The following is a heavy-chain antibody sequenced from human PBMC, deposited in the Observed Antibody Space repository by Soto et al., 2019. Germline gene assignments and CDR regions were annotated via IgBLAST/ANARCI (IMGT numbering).Heavy chain of an antibody. CDR2: IRSKANSYAT. CDR1: GFTFSGSA. Sequence: EVQLVESGGGLVQPGGSLKLSCAASGFTFSGSAMHWVRQASGKGLEWVGRIRSKANSYATAYAASVKGRFTISRDDSKNTAYLQVNSLKSEDTAMYYCTRKQEAGFFDFWGQGTLVTVSS. V-gene: IGHV3-73*02. CDR3: TRKQEAGFFDF. J-gene: IGHJ4*02. D-gene: IGHD6-13*01.